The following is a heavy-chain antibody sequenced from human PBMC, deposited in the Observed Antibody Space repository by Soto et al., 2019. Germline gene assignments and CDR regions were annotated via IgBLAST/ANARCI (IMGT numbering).Heavy chain of an antibody. CDR2: INPSRGLT. J-gene: IGHJ4*02. D-gene: IGHD3-22*01. CDR1: GYMFDNCY. Sequence: GASVKVSCKASGYMFDNCYIHWVRQTPGQGLQWIGVINPSRGLTTYAQKFQGRVSMTRDTSTTTVFMELSSLTSEDAAIYYCARDGVPIAGRSGCFDNWGQGTLVTVSS. CDR3: ARDGVPIAGRSGCFDN. V-gene: IGHV1-46*02.